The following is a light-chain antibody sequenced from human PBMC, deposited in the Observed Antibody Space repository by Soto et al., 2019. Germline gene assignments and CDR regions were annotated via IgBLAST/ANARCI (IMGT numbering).Light chain of an antibody. CDR2: AAS. CDR3: QKYSSVIT. J-gene: IGKJ5*01. V-gene: IGKV1-27*01. Sequence: DIQMTQSPSSLSASVGDRVTITCRASQGISNFWAWYQQKPGKDPKLLNSAASTLQSGVPSQFRSSGSETDVTLTITRLQPEDVATYYCQKYSSVITFGQGTRLEIK. CDR1: QGISNF.